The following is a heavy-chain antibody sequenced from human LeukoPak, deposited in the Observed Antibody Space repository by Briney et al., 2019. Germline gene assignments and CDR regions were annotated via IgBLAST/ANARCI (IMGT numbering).Heavy chain of an antibody. Sequence: SETLSLTCAVSGVSFDDYYWSWVRRTPGKGLEWIGEINHSGYTNDSPSLKSRVTLSIDTSRKQFSLNLRSVTVADAGIYYCTRMTTGHDYWGQGTLVTVSS. CDR3: TRMTTGHDY. CDR1: GVSFDDYY. J-gene: IGHJ4*02. CDR2: INHSGYT. D-gene: IGHD4-17*01. V-gene: IGHV4-34*01.